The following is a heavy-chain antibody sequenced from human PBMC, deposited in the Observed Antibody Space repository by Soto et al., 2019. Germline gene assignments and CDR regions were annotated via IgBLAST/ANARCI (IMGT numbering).Heavy chain of an antibody. CDR3: ATVDTALAFYFDY. V-gene: IGHV3-53*01. D-gene: IGHD5-18*01. Sequence: EVHLVESGGGLIQPGGTLRLSCAASGFTVSDNYMAWVRQAPGKGLEWVSVIYRGGGTYYADSVKGRFTISRDNSKNTLYLQMNSLRTEDTAVYYCATVDTALAFYFDYWGQGTLVTVSS. CDR2: IYRGGGT. J-gene: IGHJ4*02. CDR1: GFTVSDNY.